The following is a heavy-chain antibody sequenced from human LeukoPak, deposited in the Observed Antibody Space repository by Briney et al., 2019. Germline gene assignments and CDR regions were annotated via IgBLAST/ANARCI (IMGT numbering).Heavy chain of an antibody. CDR2: IIPIFGTA. V-gene: IGHV1-69*05. CDR1: GGTFSSYA. D-gene: IGHD3-10*01. Sequence: GALVKVSCKASGGTFSSYAISWVRQAPGQGLEWMGGIIPIFGTANYAQKFQGRVTMTRDTSTSTVYMELSSLRSEDTAVYYCARDLRYYYGSGIPYWGQGTLVTVSS. CDR3: ARDLRYYYGSGIPY. J-gene: IGHJ4*02.